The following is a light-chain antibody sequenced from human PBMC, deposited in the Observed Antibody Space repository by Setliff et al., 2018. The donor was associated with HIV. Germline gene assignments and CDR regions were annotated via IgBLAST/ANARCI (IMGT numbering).Light chain of an antibody. J-gene: IGLJ2*01. CDR1: YSDVGAYNY. CDR3: TSYRGSTTL. V-gene: IGLV2-14*01. Sequence: QSVLTQPASVSGSPGQSITISCTGTYSDVGAYNYVSWYQQHPGKAPKLIIYEVSHRPSGVPNRFSGSKSGNTASLTISGLHTEDEANYFCTSYRGSTTLFGGGTK. CDR2: EVS.